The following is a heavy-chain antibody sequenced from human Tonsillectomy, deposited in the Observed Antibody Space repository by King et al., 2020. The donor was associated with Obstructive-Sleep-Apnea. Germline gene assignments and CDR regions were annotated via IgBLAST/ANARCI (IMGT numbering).Heavy chain of an antibody. D-gene: IGHD5-12*01. CDR3: ARRTWATIFDY. Sequence: QLQESGPGLVKPSETLSLTCTVSGGSISSYYWSWIRQPPGKGLEWIGFIYYGGSTNNNPSLKSRVTISVDTSKNQFSLKLSSVTAADSAVYYCARRTWATIFDYWGQGTLVTVSS. CDR1: GGSISSYY. V-gene: IGHV4-59*08. CDR2: IYYGGST. J-gene: IGHJ4*02.